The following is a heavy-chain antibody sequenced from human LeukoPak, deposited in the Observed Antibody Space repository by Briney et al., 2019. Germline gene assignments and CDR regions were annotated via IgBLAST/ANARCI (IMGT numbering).Heavy chain of an antibody. V-gene: IGHV3-30-3*01. CDR2: ISYDGSNK. CDR3: ARDPGYSSGWYPFGNDYYYYGMDV. Sequence: GGSLRLSCAASGFTFSSYAMHWVRQAPGKGLEWVAVISYDGSNKYYADSVKGRFTISRDNSKNTLYLQMNSLRAEDTAVYYCARDPGYSSGWYPFGNDYYYYGMDVWGQGTTVSVSS. CDR1: GFTFSSYA. D-gene: IGHD6-19*01. J-gene: IGHJ6*02.